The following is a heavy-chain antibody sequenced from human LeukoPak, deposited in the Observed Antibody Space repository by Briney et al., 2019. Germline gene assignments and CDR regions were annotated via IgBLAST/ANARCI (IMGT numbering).Heavy chain of an antibody. CDR2: VSPYNGNT. CDR3: ARLSSHYGDYKVDP. Sequence: GASVKVSCKASGYTFTNNAISWVRQAPGQGLEWMGWVSPYNGNTNYAQKLQGRVTMTRDTSISTAYMELSSLRSEDTAVYYCARLSSHYGDYKVDPWGQGTLVTVSS. V-gene: IGHV1-18*01. CDR1: GYTFTNNA. J-gene: IGHJ5*02. D-gene: IGHD4-17*01.